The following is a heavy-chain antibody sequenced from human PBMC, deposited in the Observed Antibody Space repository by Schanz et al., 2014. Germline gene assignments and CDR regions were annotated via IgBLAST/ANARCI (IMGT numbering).Heavy chain of an antibody. CDR1: GVTFSSYA. CDR3: ARDPNTSAWLPYFDT. V-gene: IGHV3-23*04. Sequence: VQLVESGGGVVQPGGSLRLSCVASGVTFSSYAMSWVRQAPGKGLEWVSAINGNGGITYYADPVKGRFTISRDNSKNTVYLQMNSLRTDDTAMYYCARDPNTSAWLPYFDTWGQGTLVTVSS. CDR2: INGNGGIT. D-gene: IGHD6-19*01. J-gene: IGHJ4*02.